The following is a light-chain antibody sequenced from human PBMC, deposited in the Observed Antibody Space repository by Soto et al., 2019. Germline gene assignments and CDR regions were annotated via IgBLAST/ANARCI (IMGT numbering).Light chain of an antibody. V-gene: IGKV3-15*01. CDR3: QQYENWPPYT. CDR2: RAS. CDR1: QSISRN. J-gene: IGKJ2*01. Sequence: EIVMTQSPATLSVSPGERATLSCRASQSISRNLAWYQQKPGQAPRLLIHRASTRATGIPGRFSGSGSGTEFTLTISSLQSEDFAVYYCQQYENWPPYTFGQGTKVDIK.